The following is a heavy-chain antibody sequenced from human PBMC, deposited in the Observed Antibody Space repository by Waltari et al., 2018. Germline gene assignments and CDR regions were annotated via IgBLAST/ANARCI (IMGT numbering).Heavy chain of an antibody. CDR2: VDPEDGET. D-gene: IGHD3-22*01. Sequence: EVQLVQSGAEVKKPGATVKISCKASGYTFTDYYMHWVQQAPGNGLEWMGRVDPEDGETIYAEKFQGRVTMTEDTSTDTAYMELSSLRSEDTAVYYCARAYKYYDSSGYLNWFDPWGQGTLVTVSS. CDR3: ARAYKYYDSSGYLNWFDP. J-gene: IGHJ5*02. V-gene: IGHV1-69-2*01. CDR1: GYTFTDYY.